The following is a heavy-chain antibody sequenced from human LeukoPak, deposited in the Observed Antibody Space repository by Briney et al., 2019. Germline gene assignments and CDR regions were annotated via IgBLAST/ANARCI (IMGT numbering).Heavy chain of an antibody. CDR1: GGSISSSSYY. CDR3: ARRTLVRGVTWWFDP. V-gene: IGHV4-39*01. D-gene: IGHD3-10*01. J-gene: IGHJ5*02. Sequence: SETLSLTCTVSGGSISSSSYYWGWIRQPPGKGLEWIGSIYYSGSTYYNPSLKSRVTISVDTSKNQFSLKLSSVTAADTAVYYCARRTLVRGVTWWFDPWGQGTLVTVSS. CDR2: IYYSGST.